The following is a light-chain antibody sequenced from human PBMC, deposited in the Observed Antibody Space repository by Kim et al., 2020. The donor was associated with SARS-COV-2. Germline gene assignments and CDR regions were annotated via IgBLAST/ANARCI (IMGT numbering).Light chain of an antibody. Sequence: GQSFTISCTGTSSDVGGYNYVSWYQQHRGKAPKLMIYDVSKRPSGVPDRFSGSKSGNTASLTISGLQAEDEADYYCCSYAGSPLYVFGTGTKVTVL. V-gene: IGLV2-11*01. CDR1: SSDVGGYNY. J-gene: IGLJ1*01. CDR2: DVS. CDR3: CSYAGSPLYV.